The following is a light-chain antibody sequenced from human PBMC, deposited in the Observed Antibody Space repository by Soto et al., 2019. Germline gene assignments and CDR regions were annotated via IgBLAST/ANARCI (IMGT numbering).Light chain of an antibody. CDR3: QQYGSSFFT. J-gene: IGKJ4*01. CDR1: QSVSSSY. V-gene: IGKV3-20*01. CDR2: GAS. Sequence: EIVLTQSPGTLPLSPGERATLSCRASQSVSSSYLAWYQQKPGQAPRLLIYGASSRATGIPDRFSGSGSGTDFPLTISRLEPEDFAVYYCQQYGSSFFTYGGGTKVEIK.